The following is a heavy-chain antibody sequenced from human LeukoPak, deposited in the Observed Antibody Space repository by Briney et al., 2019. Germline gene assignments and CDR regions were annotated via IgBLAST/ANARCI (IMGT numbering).Heavy chain of an antibody. CDR2: ITPNSGGT. D-gene: IGHD6-13*01. J-gene: IGHJ5*02. Sequence: ASVKVSCKASGYTFTGYDMHWVRQAPGQGLEWMGWITPNSGGTNYAQKFQGRVTMTRDTSISTAYMELSRLRSDDTAVYYCARAGSSWYFSWFDPWGQGTLVTVSS. CDR1: GYTFTGYD. CDR3: ARAGSSWYFSWFDP. V-gene: IGHV1-2*02.